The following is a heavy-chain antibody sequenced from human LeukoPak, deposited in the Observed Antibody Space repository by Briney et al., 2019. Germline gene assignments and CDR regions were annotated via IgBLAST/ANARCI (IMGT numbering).Heavy chain of an antibody. CDR3: ARELCFGGRGARTTDFDY. D-gene: IGHD3-10*01. CDR1: GFTFSSYS. J-gene: IGHJ4*02. Sequence: GGSLRLSCAASGFTFSSYSMNWVRQAPGKGLEWVSSISCSSNYIYYADSVKGRFTISRDNAKNSLYLQMNSLRAEDTAVYYCARELCFGGRGARTTDFDYWGQGALVTVSS. V-gene: IGHV3-21*01. CDR2: ISCSSNYI.